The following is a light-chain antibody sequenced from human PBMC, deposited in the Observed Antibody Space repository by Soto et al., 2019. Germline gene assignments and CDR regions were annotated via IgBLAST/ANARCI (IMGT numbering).Light chain of an antibody. V-gene: IGKV1-33*01. J-gene: IGKJ5*01. CDR1: HDINNY. CDR3: QQFDNLPVT. Sequence: DIQMTQSPSSLSASVGDRVTIICQASHDINNYLNWYQQKPGKAPKLLIYDSSNLEIGVPSRFIGSGYGTRFSFTISSLQPEDIATYYCQQFDNLPVTFGQGTRLEIK. CDR2: DSS.